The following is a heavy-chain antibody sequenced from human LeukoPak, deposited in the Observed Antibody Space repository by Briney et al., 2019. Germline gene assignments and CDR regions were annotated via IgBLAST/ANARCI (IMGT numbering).Heavy chain of an antibody. J-gene: IGHJ4*02. CDR1: GGSIRSGSHY. CDR3: AKRDDSGGNLVDL. D-gene: IGHD3-22*01. Sequence: SETLSLTCTVSGGSIRSGSHYWAWIRQPPGKGLEWIGSIYYSGSTYHNPSLENRVTISIDTSKNHFSLKLSSLSAADTSVYYCAKRDDSGGNLVDLWGQGTLVTVS. V-gene: IGHV4-39*02. CDR2: IYYSGST.